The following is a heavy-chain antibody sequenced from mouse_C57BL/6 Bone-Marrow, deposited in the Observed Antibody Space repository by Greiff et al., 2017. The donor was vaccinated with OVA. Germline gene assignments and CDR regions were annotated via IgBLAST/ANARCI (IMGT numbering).Heavy chain of an antibody. Sequence: EVKLVESGGGLVKPGGSLKLSCAASGFTFSSYSMTWVRQTPEKRLEWVATISGGGGNTTYPDSVKGRFTISRDNAKNTLFLQISSLRSEYTALYYCARHGDGLWYFDVWGTGTTVTVSS. CDR2: ISGGGGNT. CDR3: ARHGDGLWYFDV. CDR1: GFTFSSYS. J-gene: IGHJ1*03. V-gene: IGHV5-9*01. D-gene: IGHD1-2*01.